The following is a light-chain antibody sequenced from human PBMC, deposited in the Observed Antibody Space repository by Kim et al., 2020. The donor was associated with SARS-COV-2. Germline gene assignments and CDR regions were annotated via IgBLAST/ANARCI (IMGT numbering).Light chain of an antibody. Sequence: GQSITISCTGTTSDVCGYNSVSWYQQHPGTTPKLIIYDVNQRPSGISNRLSGSKSGNTASLTISGLQSEDEADYHCCSYTGSDTYVFGTGTKVTVL. J-gene: IGLJ1*01. CDR2: DVN. CDR1: TSDVCGYNS. V-gene: IGLV2-14*04. CDR3: CSYTGSDTYV.